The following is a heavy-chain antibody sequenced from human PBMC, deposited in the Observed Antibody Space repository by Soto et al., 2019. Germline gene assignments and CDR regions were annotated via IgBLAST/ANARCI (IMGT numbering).Heavy chain of an antibody. CDR2: INHSGST. J-gene: IGHJ4*02. CDR3: ARAAYCSGGSCYPFDY. CDR1: GGSFSGYY. V-gene: IGHV4-34*01. D-gene: IGHD2-15*01. Sequence: LTCAVYGGSFSGYYWSWIRQPPGKGLEWIGEINHSGSTNYNPSLKSRVTISVDTSKNQFSLKLSSVTAADTAVYYCARAAYCSGGSCYPFDYWGQGTLVTVSS.